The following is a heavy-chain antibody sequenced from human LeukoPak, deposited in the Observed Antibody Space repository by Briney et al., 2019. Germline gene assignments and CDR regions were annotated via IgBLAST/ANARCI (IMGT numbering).Heavy chain of an antibody. CDR2: IYYSGST. CDR1: GGSISSYY. D-gene: IGHD4-17*01. CDR3: ARGSQDYADYIDY. V-gene: IGHV4-59*08. J-gene: IGHJ4*02. Sequence: SETLSLTCTVSGGSISSYYWSWIRQPPGKGLEWIGYIYYSGSTNYNPSLKSRVTISLDTSEKQFSLRLSSVTAADTAVYYCARGSQDYADYIDYWGQGTLVTVSS.